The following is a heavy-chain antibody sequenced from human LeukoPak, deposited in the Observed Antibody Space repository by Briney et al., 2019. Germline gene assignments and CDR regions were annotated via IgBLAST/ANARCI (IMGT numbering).Heavy chain of an antibody. CDR1: GFTFSSFP. CDR2: IHHDGSNK. D-gene: IGHD3-10*01. CDR3: AKAQVLLWFGETDY. J-gene: IGHJ4*02. Sequence: PGGSLRLSCAASGFTFSSFPMSWVRQAPGKGLEWVALIHHDGSNKYYADSVKGRFTISRDNSKNTLYLQMNSLRAGDTAVYYCAKAQVLLWFGETDYWGQGTLVTVSS. V-gene: IGHV3-30*02.